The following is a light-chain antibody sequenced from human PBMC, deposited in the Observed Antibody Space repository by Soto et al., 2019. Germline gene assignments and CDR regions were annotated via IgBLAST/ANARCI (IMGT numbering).Light chain of an antibody. CDR2: ENN. Sequence: QSVLTQPPSVSAAPGQKVTISCSGSSSNIGNNYVSWYQQLPGTAPKLLIYENNKRPSGIPDRFSGSKSGTSATLGITGLQTGDEAASYCGTWHSSLSAGVFGTGTKVTVL. CDR3: GTWHSSLSAGV. V-gene: IGLV1-51*02. J-gene: IGLJ1*01. CDR1: SSNIGNNY.